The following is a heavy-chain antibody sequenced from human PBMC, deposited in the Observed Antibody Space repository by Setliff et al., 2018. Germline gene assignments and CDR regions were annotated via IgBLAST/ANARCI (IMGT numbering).Heavy chain of an antibody. D-gene: IGHD1-26*01. J-gene: IGHJ4*02. Sequence: PSETLSLTCSVPGASITSGGFYWTWIRQPAGKGLEWIGHISPSGSTTYNPSVKSRVTISLDTSKNHFSLKLDSVTAADTALYYCARSPSSGAYWNPRPFYSDYWARGTLVTVSS. CDR3: ARSPSSGAYWNPRPFYSDY. CDR1: GASITSGGFY. CDR2: ISPSGST. V-gene: IGHV4-61*09.